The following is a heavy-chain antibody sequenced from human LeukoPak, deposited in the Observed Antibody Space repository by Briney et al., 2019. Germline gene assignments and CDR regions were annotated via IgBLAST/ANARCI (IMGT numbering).Heavy chain of an antibody. J-gene: IGHJ4*02. D-gene: IGHD3-22*01. Sequence: PGGSLRLSCAASGFTFDGYAMHWVRQAPGKGLEWVSGISWHSGNIGYADSVWGRFTISRDNSKNTLYLQMNSLRAEDTAVYYCAKAGDSSGYYYYWGQGTLVTVSS. CDR3: AKAGDSSGYYYY. CDR2: ISWHSGNI. CDR1: GFTFDGYA. V-gene: IGHV3-9*01.